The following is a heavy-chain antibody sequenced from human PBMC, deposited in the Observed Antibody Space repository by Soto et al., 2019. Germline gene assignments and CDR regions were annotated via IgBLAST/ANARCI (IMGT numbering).Heavy chain of an antibody. CDR2: ISYDGSNK. V-gene: IGHV3-30-3*01. J-gene: IGHJ4*02. CDR3: ARDRKGGDSWFWDYFDY. CDR1: GFTFSSYA. D-gene: IGHD6-13*01. Sequence: QVQLVESGGDVVQPGRSLRLSCAASGFTFSSYAMHWVRQAPGKGLEWVAVISYDGSNKYYADSVKGRFTISRDDSKNTLFLQMNSLRPEDTAVYYCARDRKGGDSWFWDYFDYWGQGILVTVSS.